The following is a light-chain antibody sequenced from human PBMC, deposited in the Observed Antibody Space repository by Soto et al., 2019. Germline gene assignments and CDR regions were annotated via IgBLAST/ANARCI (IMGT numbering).Light chain of an antibody. CDR3: QQYNNWPPVT. Sequence: EIVMMQSPATLSVSPGERVTLSCRASQSVSSNLAWYQQQSGQAPRLLIYGASTRATGIPDRFSGSGSGTDFTLTISRLQSEDFAIYYCQQYNNWPPVTFGQGTRLEIK. J-gene: IGKJ5*01. CDR1: QSVSSN. V-gene: IGKV3-15*01. CDR2: GAS.